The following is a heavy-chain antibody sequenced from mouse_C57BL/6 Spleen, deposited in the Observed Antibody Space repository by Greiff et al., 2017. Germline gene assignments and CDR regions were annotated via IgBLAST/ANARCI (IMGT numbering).Heavy chain of an antibody. Sequence: QVQLKQSGAELVRPGASVTLSCKASGYTFTDYEMHWVKQTPVHGLEWIGAIDPETGGTAYNQKFKGKAILTADKSSSTAYMELRSLTSEDSAVYYCTRSYYGSSYGNYAMDYWGQGTSVTVSS. CDR1: GYTFTDYE. CDR2: IDPETGGT. D-gene: IGHD1-1*01. J-gene: IGHJ4*01. CDR3: TRSYYGSSYGNYAMDY. V-gene: IGHV1-15*01.